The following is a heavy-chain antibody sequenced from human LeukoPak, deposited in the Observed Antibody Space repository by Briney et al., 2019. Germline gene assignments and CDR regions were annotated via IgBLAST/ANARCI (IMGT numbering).Heavy chain of an antibody. CDR3: ARNLIPEQLVLNF. D-gene: IGHD6-13*01. J-gene: IGHJ4*02. CDR2: IYYTGST. CDR1: GGSISNYY. Sequence: PSETLSLACTVSGGSISNYYWNWIRQPPGKGLEWIGYIYYTGSTNYNPSLKSRVTMSVDTSKNQFSLNLKSVTPEDTAVYYCARNLIPEQLVLNFWGQGTLVTVSS. V-gene: IGHV4-59*01.